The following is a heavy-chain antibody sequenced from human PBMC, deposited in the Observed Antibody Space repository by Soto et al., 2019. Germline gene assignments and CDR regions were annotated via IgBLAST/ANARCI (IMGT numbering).Heavy chain of an antibody. Sequence: QITLKESGPTLVKPTQTLTLTCTFSGFSLTTRPVGVGWIRQPPGQALEWVALIYWDDDKRYNPSLKTRVTITKDTSKNQVLLTMTNMDPVDTATYYCAHRQLYNGAWNEGTFDYWGQGALVTVSS. CDR2: IYWDDDK. J-gene: IGHJ4*02. CDR3: AHRQLYNGAWNEGTFDY. CDR1: GFSLTTRPVG. D-gene: IGHD1-1*01. V-gene: IGHV2-5*02.